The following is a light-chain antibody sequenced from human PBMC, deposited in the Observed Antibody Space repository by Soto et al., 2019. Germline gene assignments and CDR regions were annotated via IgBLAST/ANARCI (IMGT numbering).Light chain of an antibody. V-gene: IGLV1-44*01. CDR2: SSN. Sequence: QSVLTQPPSASGTPGQRVTISCSGSSSNIGINTVNWYQQLPGTAPKLLIYSSNQRPSGVPDRFSGSKSGTSASLAISGLQSEDEADYYCAAWDDSLNGPVFGTGTKLTVL. CDR3: AAWDDSLNGPV. J-gene: IGLJ1*01. CDR1: SSNIGINT.